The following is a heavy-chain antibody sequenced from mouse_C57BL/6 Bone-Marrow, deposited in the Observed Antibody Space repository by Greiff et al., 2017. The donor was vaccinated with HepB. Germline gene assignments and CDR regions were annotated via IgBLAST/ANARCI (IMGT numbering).Heavy chain of an antibody. CDR3: ARDDYGAWFAY. J-gene: IGHJ3*01. D-gene: IGHD2-4*01. V-gene: IGHV1-69*01. Sequence: QVQLQQPGAELVMPGASVKLSCKASGYTFTSYWMHWVKQRPGQGLEWIGEIDPSDSYTNYNQKFKGKSTLTVDKSSSTAYMQLSSLTSEDSAVYYCARDDYGAWFAYWGRGTLVTVSA. CDR2: IDPSDSYT. CDR1: GYTFTSYW.